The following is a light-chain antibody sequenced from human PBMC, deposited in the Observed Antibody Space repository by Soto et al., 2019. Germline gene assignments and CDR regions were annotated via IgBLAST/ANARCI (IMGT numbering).Light chain of an antibody. CDR1: QTVSACN. V-gene: IGKV3-20*01. Sequence: EILLTQSPGTLSVSAGERATLSCRASQTVSACNIVWYQQRPSQAPRLLIYGTSTWATGIPVRFSGSGSGTDFTLTISRLEPDDFAVYYCQLYSSSRIFGRGTKVEIK. CDR2: GTS. CDR3: QLYSSSRI. J-gene: IGKJ4*01.